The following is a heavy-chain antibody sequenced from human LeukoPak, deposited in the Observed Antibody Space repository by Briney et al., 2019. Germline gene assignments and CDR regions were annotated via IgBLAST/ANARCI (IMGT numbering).Heavy chain of an antibody. CDR3: ARGRSDYYFDY. CDR1: GDSITSYY. V-gene: IGHV4-59*01. D-gene: IGHD2-21*02. CDR2: IYYSGST. J-gene: IGHJ4*02. Sequence: SETLSLTCTVSGDSITSYYWNWVRQPPGKGLEWIGYIYYSGSTSYNPSLKSRLTILVDTSKNQLSLKLSSVTAADTAVYYCARGRSDYYFDYWGQGTLVTVSS.